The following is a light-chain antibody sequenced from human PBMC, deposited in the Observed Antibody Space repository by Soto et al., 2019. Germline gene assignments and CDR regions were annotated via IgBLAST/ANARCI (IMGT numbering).Light chain of an antibody. CDR3: QQYGSSSQT. V-gene: IGKV3-20*01. CDR1: QSASSSD. Sequence: IVLTQSPGTLSLSPGEGATLSCRASQSASSSDLAWYQQKLGQAPRLLIYGASRRATGVPDRFSGGGSGTDFTLTISRLEPEDFAVYYCQQYGSSSQTFGQGTKVDIK. CDR2: GAS. J-gene: IGKJ1*01.